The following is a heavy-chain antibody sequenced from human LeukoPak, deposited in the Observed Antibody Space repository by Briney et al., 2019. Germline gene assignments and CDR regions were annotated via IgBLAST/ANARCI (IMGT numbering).Heavy chain of an antibody. Sequence: GGSLRLSCAVSGFFVSNYYMDWVRQAPGKGLYWVSVIFTAGSTYNADSVKRRFTISRDNFKNTLYLQMNSLRAEDTAVYYCARAGYLGTDAFDIWGQGTMVTVSS. D-gene: IGHD1-14*01. J-gene: IGHJ3*02. CDR1: GFFVSNYY. CDR2: IFTAGST. V-gene: IGHV3-53*01. CDR3: ARAGYLGTDAFDI.